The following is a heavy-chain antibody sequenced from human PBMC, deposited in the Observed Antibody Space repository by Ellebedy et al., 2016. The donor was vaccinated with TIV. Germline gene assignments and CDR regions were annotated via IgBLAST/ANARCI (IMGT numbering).Heavy chain of an antibody. CDR1: GFTFTHYG. D-gene: IGHD3-3*01. V-gene: IGHV1-18*04. CDR2: ISGYNGNT. J-gene: IGHJ4*02. Sequence: AASVKVSCKASGFTFTHYGFNWVRQARGQGLEWMGWISGYNGNTNYAPKFQGRVTMTTDTSTSTAYMELRSLRSDDTAVYYCARDGEPDYDFWSGYLIYFDYWGQGTLLTVSS. CDR3: ARDGEPDYDFWSGYLIYFDY.